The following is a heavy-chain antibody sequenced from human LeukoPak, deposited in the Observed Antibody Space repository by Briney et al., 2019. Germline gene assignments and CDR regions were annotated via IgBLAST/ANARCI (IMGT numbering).Heavy chain of an antibody. CDR1: GYSFTSYG. CDR2: INPSGSST. D-gene: IGHD3-22*01. J-gene: IGHJ4*02. Sequence: ASVKVSCKASGYSFTSYGIHWVRQAPGQGLEWMGIINPSGSSTTYAQNFQGRVTMTGDTSTGTVYMELSSLRSEDTAVYNCARDYYDSSGYYHGGHWGQGTLVTVSS. CDR3: ARDYYDSSGYYHGGH. V-gene: IGHV1-46*01.